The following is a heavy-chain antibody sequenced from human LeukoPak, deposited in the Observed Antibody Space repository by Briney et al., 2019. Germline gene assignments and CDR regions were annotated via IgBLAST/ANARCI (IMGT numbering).Heavy chain of an antibody. Sequence: GGSLRLSCAASGFTFSSDWMIWVRQAPGKGLEWLANIKPDESEKYYLDSVKGRFTISRDNAKNSLYLQMNSLRAEDTAVYYCARVVTMVRGGTDSDAFDIWGQGTMVTVSS. V-gene: IGHV3-7*01. J-gene: IGHJ3*02. CDR3: ARVVTMVRGGTDSDAFDI. D-gene: IGHD3-10*01. CDR1: GFTFSSDW. CDR2: IKPDESEK.